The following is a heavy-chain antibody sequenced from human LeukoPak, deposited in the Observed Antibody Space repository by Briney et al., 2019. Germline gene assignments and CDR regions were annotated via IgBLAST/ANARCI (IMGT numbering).Heavy chain of an antibody. CDR1: GFTFSPYV. J-gene: IGHJ4*02. CDR3: VKDYDSSGYPNYFDY. D-gene: IGHD3-22*01. CDR2: ISSYGGVT. Sequence: GGSLRLSCSASGFTFSPYVMHWVRQAPGKGLEYVSVISSYGGVTYYADSVKGRFTISRDNSKNTLYLQMSTLRAEDTAVYYCVKDYDSSGYPNYFDYWGQGTLVTVSS. V-gene: IGHV3-64D*09.